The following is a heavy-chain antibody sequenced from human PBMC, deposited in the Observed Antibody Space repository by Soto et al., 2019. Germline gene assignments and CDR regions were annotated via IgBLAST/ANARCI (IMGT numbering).Heavy chain of an antibody. CDR2: IRSKTNSYAT. Sequence: PGGSLRLSCAASGFTFGGSAMHWVRQASGKGLEWVGHIRSKTNSYATAYAESVKGRFIISRDDSMNTAYLQMNSLKTEDTAVYFCTRQTDAVQWLVVPTDYNFDYWGQGT. D-gene: IGHD6-19*01. CDR3: TRQTDAVQWLVVPTDYNFDY. V-gene: IGHV3-73*01. J-gene: IGHJ4*02. CDR1: GFTFGGSA.